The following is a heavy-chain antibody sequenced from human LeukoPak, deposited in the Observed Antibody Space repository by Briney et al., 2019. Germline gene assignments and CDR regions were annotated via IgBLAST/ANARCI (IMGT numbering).Heavy chain of an antibody. Sequence: GGSLRLSCAASGFTFSSFSMHWVRQAPGKGLEWVALISYDGSNESYGDSVKGRFTISRDNSKNSLFLEMNSLRTEDTALYYCASTFRDDYSVDVFDVWGRGTVVTVSS. CDR3: ASTFRDDYSVDVFDV. J-gene: IGHJ3*01. D-gene: IGHD5-24*01. CDR2: ISYDGSNE. V-gene: IGHV3-30*04. CDR1: GFTFSSFS.